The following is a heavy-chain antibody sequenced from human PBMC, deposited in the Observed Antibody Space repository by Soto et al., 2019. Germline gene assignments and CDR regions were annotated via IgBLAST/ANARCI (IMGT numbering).Heavy chain of an antibody. J-gene: IGHJ4*02. CDR3: AGDCGVNIF. CDR2: IIPIFGSA. V-gene: IGHV1-69*13. CDR1: GGTFSSNA. D-gene: IGHD3-3*02. Sequence: SVKVSSKGSGGTFSSNAIRWVRQAPGQRLEWMGGIIPIFGSANYAQKVQARVTITADESTSTAYMELSSLRSEDSAVYYCAGDCGVNIFWGRGTLVT.